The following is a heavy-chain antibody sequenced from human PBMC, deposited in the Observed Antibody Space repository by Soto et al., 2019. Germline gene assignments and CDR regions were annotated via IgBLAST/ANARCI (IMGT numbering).Heavy chain of an antibody. Sequence: QVQLVQSGAEVKKPGASVKVSCKASGYTFTSYGISWVRQAPGQGLEWLGWISAYNGNTNYAQKLQGRVTMTTDTSTSTAYMELRSLRSDDTAVYYCARDLGTVPAARGDAFDIWGQGTMVTVSS. D-gene: IGHD2-2*01. CDR2: ISAYNGNT. V-gene: IGHV1-18*04. CDR1: GYTFTSYG. J-gene: IGHJ3*02. CDR3: ARDLGTVPAARGDAFDI.